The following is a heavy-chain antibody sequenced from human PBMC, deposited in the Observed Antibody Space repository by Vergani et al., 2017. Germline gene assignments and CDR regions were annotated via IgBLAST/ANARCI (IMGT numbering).Heavy chain of an antibody. CDR1: GFTFDDYA. V-gene: IGHV3-9*03. J-gene: IGHJ4*02. Sequence: EVQLVESGGGLVQPGRSLRLSCAASGFTFDDYAMHWVRQAPGKGLEWVSGISWNSGSIGYADSVKGRFNISRDNAKNSLYLQMNSLRAEDMDLYYCAKDMGGYDYGPLDYWGQGTLVTVSS. D-gene: IGHD5-12*01. CDR3: AKDMGGYDYGPLDY. CDR2: ISWNSGSI.